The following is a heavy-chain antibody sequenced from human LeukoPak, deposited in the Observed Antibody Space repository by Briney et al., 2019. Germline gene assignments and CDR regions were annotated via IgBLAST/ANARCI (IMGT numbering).Heavy chain of an antibody. D-gene: IGHD3-16*01. CDR3: ARADYGDYFDY. Sequence: GESLKISCAASGFTVSSNYMSWVRQAPGKGLEWVSVIYSGGSTYYADSVKGRFTISRDNSKNTLYLQMNSLRAEDTAVYYCARADYGDYFDYWGQGTLVTVSS. CDR1: GFTVSSNY. CDR2: IYSGGST. J-gene: IGHJ4*02. V-gene: IGHV3-66*01.